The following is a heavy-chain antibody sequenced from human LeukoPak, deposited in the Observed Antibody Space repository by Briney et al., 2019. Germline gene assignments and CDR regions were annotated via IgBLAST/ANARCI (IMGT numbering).Heavy chain of an antibody. V-gene: IGHV4-30-4*08. CDR1: GGSISSGDYY. D-gene: IGHD3-16*01. CDR3: ASDLLVGDDAFDI. J-gene: IGHJ3*02. CDR2: IYYTGST. Sequence: SQTLSLTCTVSGGSISSGDYYWSWIRQAPGKGLEWIGFIYYTGSTYYNPSLKSRITISLDTSKNQFSLKLSSVTATDTAVYYCASDLLVGDDAFDIWGQGTMVTVSS.